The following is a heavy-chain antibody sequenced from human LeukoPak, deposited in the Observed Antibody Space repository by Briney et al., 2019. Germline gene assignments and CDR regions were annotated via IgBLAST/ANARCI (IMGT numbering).Heavy chain of an antibody. CDR2: VYSSGST. V-gene: IGHV4-61*02. CDR3: ARVRYSDSSVLTRKRSYYFDY. Sequence: SPSLSLTWTLAGGSISSGSYYWSWIRQPAGKGLEWIGRVYSSGSTNYNPSLKSRVSIPVDTSKNQFSLRLSSVPAADTAVYYCARVRYSDSSVLTRKRSYYFDYWGQGTLVTVSS. D-gene: IGHD3-22*01. J-gene: IGHJ4*02. CDR1: GGSISSGSYY.